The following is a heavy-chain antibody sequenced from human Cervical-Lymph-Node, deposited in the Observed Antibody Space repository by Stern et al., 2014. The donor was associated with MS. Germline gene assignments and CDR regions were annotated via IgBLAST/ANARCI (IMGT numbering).Heavy chain of an antibody. CDR3: ASPSTVTVGAMDV. CDR1: GCTFTTYA. CDR2: IIPIFGTP. Sequence: VQLVESGAEVKKPGSSLKVSCKASGCTFTTYAMNWVRQAPGQGLEWMGGIIPIFGTPNYAQKFQGRVTITTDDSTSTPYMALRSLRAKDTAVYYRASPSTVTVGAMDVWGQGTTVTVSS. V-gene: IGHV1-69*01. D-gene: IGHD4-17*01. J-gene: IGHJ6*02.